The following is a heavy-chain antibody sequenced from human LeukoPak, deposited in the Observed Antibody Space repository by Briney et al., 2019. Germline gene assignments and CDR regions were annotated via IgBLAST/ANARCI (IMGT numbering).Heavy chain of an antibody. CDR3: ARGEQPVGRFDP. D-gene: IGHD6-6*01. Sequence: PSETLSLTCTVSGGSISSSSYYWGWIRQPPGKGLEWIGSIYYSGSTNYNPSLKSRVTMSVDTSNNQFSLKLSSVTAADTAVYYCARGEQPVGRFDPWGQGTLVTVSS. V-gene: IGHV4-39*07. J-gene: IGHJ5*02. CDR1: GGSISSSSYY. CDR2: IYYSGST.